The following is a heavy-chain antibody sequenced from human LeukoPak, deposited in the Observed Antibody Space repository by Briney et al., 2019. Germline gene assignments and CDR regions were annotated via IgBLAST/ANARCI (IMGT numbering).Heavy chain of an antibody. CDR3: ARGPRTDAFDI. J-gene: IGHJ3*02. Sequence: PSETLSLTCTVFGGSMSTKYWSWIRQPPGKGLEWIGYVYYSGSTGYNPSLKSRVTISVDTSKSQFSLRLRSLTAADTAVYFCARGPRTDAFDIWGQGTMVTVSS. CDR2: VYYSGST. D-gene: IGHD1-14*01. V-gene: IGHV4-59*01. CDR1: GGSMSTKY.